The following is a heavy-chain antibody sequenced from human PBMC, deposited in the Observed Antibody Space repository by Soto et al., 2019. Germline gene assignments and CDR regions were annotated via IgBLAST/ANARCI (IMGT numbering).Heavy chain of an antibody. CDR2: ISYDGSNK. V-gene: IGHV3-30-3*01. CDR1: GFTFSSYS. D-gene: IGHD3-3*01. J-gene: IGHJ4*02. Sequence: LRLSCAASGFTFSSYSMHWVRQAPGKGLEWVAVISYDGSNKYYADSVKGRFTISRDNSKNTLYLQLNSLRAEDTAVYYCARDKRDLRFLEWSYYFDYWGQGTLVTVSS. CDR3: ARDKRDLRFLEWSYYFDY.